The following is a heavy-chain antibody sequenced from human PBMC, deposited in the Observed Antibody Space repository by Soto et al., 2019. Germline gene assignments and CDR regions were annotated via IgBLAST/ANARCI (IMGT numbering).Heavy chain of an antibody. CDR2: INAGNGNT. CDR3: AKYQKAGNAFDI. J-gene: IGHJ3*02. V-gene: IGHV1-3*01. D-gene: IGHD2-2*01. CDR1: GYTFTSYA. Sequence: GASVKVSCKASGYTFTSYAMHWVRQAPGQRLEWMGWINAGNGNTKYSQKFQGRVTITRDTSASTAYMELSSLRSEDTAVYYCAKYQKAGNAFDIWGQGTMVTVSS.